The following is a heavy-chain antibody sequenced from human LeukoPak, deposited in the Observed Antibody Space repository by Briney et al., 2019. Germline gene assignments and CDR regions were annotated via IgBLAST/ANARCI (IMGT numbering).Heavy chain of an antibody. D-gene: IGHD5-18*01. J-gene: IGHJ5*02. Sequence: ASVKVSCKASGYTFTSYDINWVRQATGQGLEWMGSMNPNSGNTGYAQKFQGRVTMTRNTSISTAYMELSSLRSEDTAVYYCASLPHGDTAIGWFDPWGQGTLVTVSS. V-gene: IGHV1-8*01. CDR3: ASLPHGDTAIGWFDP. CDR2: MNPNSGNT. CDR1: GYTFTSYD.